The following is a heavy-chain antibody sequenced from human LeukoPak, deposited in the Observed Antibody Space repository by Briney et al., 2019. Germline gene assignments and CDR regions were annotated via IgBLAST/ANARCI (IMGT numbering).Heavy chain of an antibody. CDR1: GFTFSSYA. CDR3: AKDLDIVVVVAATEGFDY. V-gene: IGHV3-23*01. Sequence: GGSLRLSCAASGFTFSSYAMSWVRQAPGKGLEWVSVISGSGGTTYYADSVKGRFTISRDNSKNTLYLQMNSLRAEDSAVYYCAKDLDIVVVVAATEGFDYWGQGTLVTVSS. D-gene: IGHD2-15*01. J-gene: IGHJ4*02. CDR2: ISGSGGTT.